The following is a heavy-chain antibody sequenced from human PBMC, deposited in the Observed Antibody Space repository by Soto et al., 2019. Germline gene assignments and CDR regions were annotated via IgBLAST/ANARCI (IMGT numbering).Heavy chain of an antibody. J-gene: IGHJ4*02. V-gene: IGHV3-23*01. CDR3: AKNNMGYYLDY. D-gene: IGHD3-10*01. Sequence: EVQELASGGALVQPGGSLRLSCAASGFTFSNYAMSWVRQAPGKGLEWVSSISGSGGTTYYADSVKGRLTLSRDNSKNTLYLQMNSLRVEDTAVYYCAKNNMGYYLDYWGQGTLVTVSS. CDR2: ISGSGGTT. CDR1: GFTFSNYA.